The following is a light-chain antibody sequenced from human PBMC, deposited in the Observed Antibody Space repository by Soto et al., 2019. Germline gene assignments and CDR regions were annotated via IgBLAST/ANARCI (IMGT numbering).Light chain of an antibody. V-gene: IGKV3-11*01. Sequence: IVLTQSPGTLSLSPGERATLSCRASQTVSSKLAWYQHKPGQAPRLLIYDTSNRATGIPARFSGSGSGTDFTLTITGLQPEDFATYSCQQTYDTPWTFGQGTKV. J-gene: IGKJ1*01. CDR2: DTS. CDR1: QTVSSK. CDR3: QQTYDTPWT.